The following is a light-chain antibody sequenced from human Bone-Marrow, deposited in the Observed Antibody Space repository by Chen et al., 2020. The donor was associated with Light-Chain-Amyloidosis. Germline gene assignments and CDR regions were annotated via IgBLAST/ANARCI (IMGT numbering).Light chain of an antibody. CDR2: WAS. Sequence: DIVMTQSPDSLVASLGERATINCKSSQSVLYSSNNKNYLAWYQQKPGQPPKRLIYWASTRESGVPDRFSGSGSAIDFTLTISSLQAEDAAVYYCQQYYNAPITFGQGTRLEIK. J-gene: IGKJ5*01. CDR1: QSVLYSSNNKNY. V-gene: IGKV4-1*01. CDR3: QQYYNAPIT.